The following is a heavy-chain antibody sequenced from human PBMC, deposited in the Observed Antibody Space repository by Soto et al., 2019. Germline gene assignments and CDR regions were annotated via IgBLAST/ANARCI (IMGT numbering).Heavy chain of an antibody. CDR2: IYYSGST. Sequence: QVQLQESDPGLVKPSETLSLTCTVSGGSISSYYWSWIRQPPGKGLEWIGYIYYSGSTNYNPSLKSRVTISVDTSKNQFSLKLSSVTAADTAVYYCARGGRYFDYWGQGTLVTVSS. CDR1: GGSISSYY. D-gene: IGHD3-16*01. J-gene: IGHJ4*02. V-gene: IGHV4-59*01. CDR3: ARGGRYFDY.